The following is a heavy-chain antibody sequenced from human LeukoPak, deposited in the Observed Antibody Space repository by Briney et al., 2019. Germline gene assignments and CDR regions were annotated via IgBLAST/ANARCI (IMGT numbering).Heavy chain of an antibody. V-gene: IGHV4-4*07. CDR1: GGSISSYY. CDR3: ARDIGSYSSSRHNWFDP. D-gene: IGHD6-13*01. CDR2: IYTSGSI. Sequence: SETLSLTCTVSGGSISSYYWSWIRQPAGKGLEWIGRIYTSGSITYNPSLKSRVTISVDTSKNQFSLKLSSVTAADTAVYYCARDIGSYSSSRHNWFDPWGQGTLVTVSS. J-gene: IGHJ5*02.